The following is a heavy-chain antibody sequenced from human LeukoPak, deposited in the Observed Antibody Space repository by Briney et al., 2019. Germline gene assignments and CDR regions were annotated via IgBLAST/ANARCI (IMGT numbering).Heavy chain of an antibody. J-gene: IGHJ4*02. CDR1: GGSISSYY. V-gene: IGHV4-59*01. D-gene: IGHD1-26*01. CDR2: IYYSGST. Sequence: KPSETLSLTCTVSGGSISSYYWSWIRQPPGKGLEWIGYIYYSGSTNYHPSLKSRVTISVDTSKNQFSLKLSSVTAADTAVYYCAREDGSGSYSNFDYWGQGTLVTVSS. CDR3: AREDGSGSYSNFDY.